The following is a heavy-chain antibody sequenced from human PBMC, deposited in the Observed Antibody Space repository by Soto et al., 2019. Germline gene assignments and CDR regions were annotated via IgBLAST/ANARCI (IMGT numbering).Heavy chain of an antibody. CDR1: GVTFSSYA. V-gene: IGHV1-69*13. J-gene: IGHJ4*02. Sequence: SVKVSCKASGVTFSSYAISWVRQAPGQGLEWMGGIIPIFGTANYAQKFQGRVTITADESTSTAYMELSSLRSEDTAVYYCARGGYCSGGSCYPRIDYWGQGTLVTVSS. CDR2: IIPIFGTA. CDR3: ARGGYCSGGSCYPRIDY. D-gene: IGHD2-15*01.